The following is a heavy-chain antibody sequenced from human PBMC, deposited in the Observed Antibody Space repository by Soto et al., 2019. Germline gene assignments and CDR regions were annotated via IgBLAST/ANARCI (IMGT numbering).Heavy chain of an antibody. V-gene: IGHV1-69*01. D-gene: IGHD2-15*01. CDR1: GGTFSSYA. J-gene: IGHJ6*02. CDR3: ARDRTVVTAGYDYYYGMDV. CDR2: IIPIFGTA. Sequence: QVQLVQSGAEVKKPGSSVKVSCKASGGTFSSYAISWVRQAPGQGLEWMGGIIPIFGTANYAQQFQGRVTITADESQSTAYMELSSLRSEDTAVYYCARDRTVVTAGYDYYYGMDVWGQGTMVTVSS.